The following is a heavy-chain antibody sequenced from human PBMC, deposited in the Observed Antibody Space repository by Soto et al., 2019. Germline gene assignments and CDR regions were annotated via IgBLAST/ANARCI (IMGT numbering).Heavy chain of an antibody. CDR2: ISSSSSTI. CDR1: GFTFSSYS. J-gene: IGHJ4*02. D-gene: IGHD3-3*01. Sequence: EVQLVESGGGLVQPGGSLRLSCAASGFTFSSYSMNWVRQAPGKGLEWVSYISSSSSTIYYAESVKGRFTISRDNAKNSVYLQMNSLRAEDTAVYYCARDQGYDFQIFDYWGQGTLVTVSS. CDR3: ARDQGYDFQIFDY. V-gene: IGHV3-48*01.